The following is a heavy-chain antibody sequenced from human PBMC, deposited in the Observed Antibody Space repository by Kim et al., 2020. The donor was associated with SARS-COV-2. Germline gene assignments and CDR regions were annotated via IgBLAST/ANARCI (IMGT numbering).Heavy chain of an antibody. D-gene: IGHD6-13*01. J-gene: IGHJ4*02. Sequence: GGSLRLSCAASGFTFSSYAMSWVRQAPGKGLEWVSAISGSGGSTYYADSVKGRFTISRDNSKNTLYLQMNSLRAEDTAVYYCAKGAHLIAAAGTITYFDYWGQGTLVTVSS. CDR1: GFTFSSYA. CDR3: AKGAHLIAAAGTITYFDY. V-gene: IGHV3-23*01. CDR2: ISGSGGST.